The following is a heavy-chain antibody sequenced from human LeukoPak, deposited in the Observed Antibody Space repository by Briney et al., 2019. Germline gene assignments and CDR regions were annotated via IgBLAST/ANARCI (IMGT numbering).Heavy chain of an antibody. D-gene: IGHD6-19*01. V-gene: IGHV3-30*18. CDR1: GFTFSSYG. CDR2: ISYGGSHK. Sequence: PGRSLRLSCAASGFTFSSYGMHWVRQAPGKGLEWVAIISYGGSHKYYADSVKGRFTISRDNSKNTLYLQMNSLRAEDTAMYYCAKEITRPNRAVAGLNYWGQGTLVTVSS. CDR3: AKEITRPNRAVAGLNY. J-gene: IGHJ4*02.